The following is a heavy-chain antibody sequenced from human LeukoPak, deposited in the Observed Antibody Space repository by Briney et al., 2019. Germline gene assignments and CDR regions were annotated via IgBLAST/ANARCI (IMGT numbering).Heavy chain of an antibody. CDR3: ARVRRGSSPHQNYDY. CDR2: ISSSSSYI. D-gene: IGHD6-13*01. J-gene: IGHJ4*02. CDR1: GFTFSSYS. V-gene: IGHV3-21*01. Sequence: GGSLRLSCAVSGFTFSSYSMNWVRQAPGKGLEWVSSISSSSSYIYYADSVKGRFTISRDNAKNSLYLQMNCLRAEDTAVYYCARVRRGSSPHQNYDYWGQGTLVTVSS.